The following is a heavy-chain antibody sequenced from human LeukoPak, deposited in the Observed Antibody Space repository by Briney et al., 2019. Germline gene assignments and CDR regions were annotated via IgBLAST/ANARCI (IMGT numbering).Heavy chain of an antibody. CDR1: GYTFTNYG. CDR2: ITAGNGNT. V-gene: IGHV1-18*01. D-gene: IGHD5-18*01. Sequence: ASVKVSCKASGYTFTNYGIGSVRQAPRQGLEWMGWITAGNGNTNYAQKVQGRVTMTTDTSTSTAYMELRSLRSDDTAVYFCARDSARGYSYGYNAFDIWGQGTMVTVSS. J-gene: IGHJ3*02. CDR3: ARDSARGYSYGYNAFDI.